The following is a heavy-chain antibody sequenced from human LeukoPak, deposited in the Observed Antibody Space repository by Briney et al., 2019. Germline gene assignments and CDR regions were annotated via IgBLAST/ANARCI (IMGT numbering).Heavy chain of an antibody. Sequence: GESLKISCKGSGYSFTTYWIGWVRQIPGKGLEWMGIIYPGDSHTMYSPSFRGQVTMSADKSISTAYLQWSSLKASDTAMYYCARLLGSSSSSWASFDYWGQGTLVTVSS. CDR3: ARLLGSSSSSWASFDY. CDR1: GYSFTTYW. J-gene: IGHJ4*02. V-gene: IGHV5-51*01. CDR2: IYPGDSHT. D-gene: IGHD6-13*01.